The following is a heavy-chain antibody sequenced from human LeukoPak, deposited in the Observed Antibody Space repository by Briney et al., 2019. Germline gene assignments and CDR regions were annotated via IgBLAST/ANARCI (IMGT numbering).Heavy chain of an antibody. Sequence: GASVRVSCKASGYTFTGYYMHWVRQAPGQGLEWMGWINPNSGGTNYAQKFQGRVTMTRDTSISTAYMELSRLRSDDTAVYYCAKSGGGMNTVTNFPYWGQGTLVTVSS. J-gene: IGHJ4*02. D-gene: IGHD4-17*01. V-gene: IGHV1-2*02. CDR1: GYTFTGYY. CDR2: INPNSGGT. CDR3: AKSGGGMNTVTNFPY.